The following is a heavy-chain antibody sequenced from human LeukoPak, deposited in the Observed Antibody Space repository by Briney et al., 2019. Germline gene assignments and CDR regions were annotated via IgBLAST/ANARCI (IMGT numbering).Heavy chain of an antibody. Sequence: GGSLRLSCAASGFTFSGSAMHWVRQASGKGLEWVGRIRSKANSYATAYAASVKCRFTISRDDSKNTAYLQMNSLKTEDTAVYYCTRRSDWGAFDIWGQGTMVTVSS. D-gene: IGHD3-16*01. CDR2: IRSKANSYAT. J-gene: IGHJ3*02. CDR3: TRRSDWGAFDI. V-gene: IGHV3-73*01. CDR1: GFTFSGSA.